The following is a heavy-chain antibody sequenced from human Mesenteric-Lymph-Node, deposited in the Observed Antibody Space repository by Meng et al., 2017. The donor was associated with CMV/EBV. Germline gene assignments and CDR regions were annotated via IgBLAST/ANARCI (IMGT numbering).Heavy chain of an antibody. Sequence: GESLKISCVTSGLTFSNYGIYWVRQAPVKGLEWVASIQYDGSNEYYADSVKGRFTISRDNSKNTLYLQMNSLRADDTAVYYCAKDGRVKGGDWFDPWGQGTLVTVSS. J-gene: IGHJ5*02. CDR3: AKDGRVKGGDWFDP. V-gene: IGHV3-30*02. CDR1: GLTFSNYG. D-gene: IGHD1-26*01. CDR2: IQYDGSNE.